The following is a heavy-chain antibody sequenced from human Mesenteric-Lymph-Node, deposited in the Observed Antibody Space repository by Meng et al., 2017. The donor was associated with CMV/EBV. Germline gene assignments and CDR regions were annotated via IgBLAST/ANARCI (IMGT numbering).Heavy chain of an antibody. CDR2: ITGSSVHI. J-gene: IGHJ1*01. V-gene: IGHV3-21*04. Sequence: GESLKISCAASGFTFSSYDMNWVRQAPGKGLEWVSSITGSSVHIYYADSVKGRFTISRGNAKNSLYLVMNSLRAEDTAMYYCARGVGSSWYESFQHWGQGTLVTVSS. D-gene: IGHD6-13*01. CDR3: ARGVGSSWYESFQH. CDR1: GFTFSSYD.